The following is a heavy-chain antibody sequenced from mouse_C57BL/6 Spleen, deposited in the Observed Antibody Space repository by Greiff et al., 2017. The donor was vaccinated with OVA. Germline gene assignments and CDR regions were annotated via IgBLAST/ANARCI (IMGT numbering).Heavy chain of an antibody. CDR3: ARHDSNYFDY. CDR1: GFTFSDYG. V-gene: IGHV5-15*01. D-gene: IGHD2-5*01. CDR2: ISNLAYSV. Sequence: EVQRVESGGGLVQPGGSLKLSCAASGFTFSDYGMAWVRQAPRKGPEWVAFISNLAYSVYYADTVTGRFTISRENATNTLYLELSSLRSEDTAMYYCARHDSNYFDYWGQGTTLTVSS. J-gene: IGHJ2*01.